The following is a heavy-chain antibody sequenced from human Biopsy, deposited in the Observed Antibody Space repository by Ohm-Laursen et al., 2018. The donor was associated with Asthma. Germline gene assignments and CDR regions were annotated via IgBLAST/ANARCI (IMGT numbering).Heavy chain of an antibody. J-gene: IGHJ6*02. CDR2: INPNSGNT. V-gene: IGHV1-2*06. Sequence: ASVTVSCKPSGYTFNAYYIHWVRQAPGQEFEWMGRINPNSGNTHYAHKFQGRVTMTRDTSISTVYMELTSLRSDDTAVYYCARAPQPQNYGSGNAQYGLDVWGQGTTVTVSS. CDR1: GYTFNAYY. CDR3: ARAPQPQNYGSGNAQYGLDV. D-gene: IGHD3-10*01.